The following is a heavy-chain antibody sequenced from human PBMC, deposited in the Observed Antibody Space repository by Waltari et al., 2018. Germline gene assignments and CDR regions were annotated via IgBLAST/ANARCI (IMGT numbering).Heavy chain of an antibody. V-gene: IGHV4-39*01. CDR3: ATYIGASVGTAAFDV. CDR2: VSYSGTT. Sequence: QLQLQASGPRLVRPSETLSLLCRVSGVSIHSNRPSWAWIRQSPGQGLEWCGTVSYSGTTYISPSLKSRVSVSRDTSKNQVSLILGSVTAADMAVYYCATYIGASVGTAAFDVWGQGTMVTVSS. CDR1: GVSIHSNRPS. D-gene: IGHD5-12*01. J-gene: IGHJ3*01.